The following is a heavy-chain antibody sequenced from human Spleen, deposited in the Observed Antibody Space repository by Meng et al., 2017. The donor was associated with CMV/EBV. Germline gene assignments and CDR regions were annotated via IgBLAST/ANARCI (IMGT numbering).Heavy chain of an antibody. Sequence: GESLKISCAASGFTFDDYGMSWVRQAPGKGLEWVSGINWNGGSTGYADSVKGRFTISRDNAKNSLYLQMNSLRAEDTALYHCARGGVVVVAATLPYYFDYWSQGTLVTVSS. V-gene: IGHV3-20*01. J-gene: IGHJ4*02. D-gene: IGHD2-15*01. CDR3: ARGGVVVVAATLPYYFDY. CDR2: INWNGGST. CDR1: GFTFDDYG.